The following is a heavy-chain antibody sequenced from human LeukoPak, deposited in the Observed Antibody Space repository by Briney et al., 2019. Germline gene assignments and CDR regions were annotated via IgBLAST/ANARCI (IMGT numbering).Heavy chain of an antibody. Sequence: SVKVSCKASGGTFSSYAISWVRQAPGQGLEWMGGIIPIFGTVSYAQKFQGRVTITADKSTSTAYMELSSLRSEDTAVYYCAREVGGSGSYYISWGQGTLVTVSS. CDR1: GGTFSSYA. J-gene: IGHJ4*02. CDR2: IIPIFGTV. V-gene: IGHV1-69*06. CDR3: AREVGGSGSYYIS. D-gene: IGHD3-10*01.